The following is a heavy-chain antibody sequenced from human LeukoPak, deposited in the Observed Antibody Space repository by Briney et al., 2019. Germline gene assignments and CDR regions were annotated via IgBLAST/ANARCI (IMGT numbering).Heavy chain of an antibody. V-gene: IGHV4-31*03. Sequence: SQTLSLTCTVSGGSISSGGYYWSWIRQHPGKGLEWIGYIYYSGSTYYNPSLKSRVTISVDTSKNQFSLKLSSVTAADAAVYYCARGDGYNYVEYFDYWGQGTLVTVSS. CDR3: ARGDGYNYVEYFDY. CDR1: GGSISSGGYY. D-gene: IGHD5-24*01. CDR2: IYYSGST. J-gene: IGHJ4*02.